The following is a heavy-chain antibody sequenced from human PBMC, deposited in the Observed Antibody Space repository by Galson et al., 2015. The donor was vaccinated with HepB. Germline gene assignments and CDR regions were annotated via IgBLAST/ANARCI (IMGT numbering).Heavy chain of an antibody. Sequence: QSGAEVKKPGESLKISCKGSGYSFTSYWIGWVRQMPGKGLEWMGIIYPGDSDPRYSPSVQGQVTISVDKSFSTAYLQWSSLKASDTAMYYCVTTNYDWSAATTYYFDVWGQGTTVTVSS. D-gene: IGHD3-22*01. CDR2: IYPGDSDP. J-gene: IGHJ6*03. CDR3: VTTNYDWSAATTYYFDV. V-gene: IGHV5-51*01. CDR1: GYSFTSYW.